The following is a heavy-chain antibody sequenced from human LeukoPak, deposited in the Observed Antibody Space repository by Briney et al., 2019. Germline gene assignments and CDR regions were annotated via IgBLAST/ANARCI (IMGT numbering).Heavy chain of an antibody. CDR1: GFTVSNNY. D-gene: IGHD3-22*01. CDR3: ARDGIDRSSGTSYYYYMVV. V-gene: IGHV3-66*01. CDR2: IYSHGGT. Sequence: PGGPLRLSCAASGFTVSNNYMSWVRQAPGKGLEWVSLIYSHGGTNYADSVKGRFTISRDNSKNTLYLQMNSLRAEDTAVYYCARDGIDRSSGTSYYYYMVVWGKGTTVTISS. J-gene: IGHJ6*03.